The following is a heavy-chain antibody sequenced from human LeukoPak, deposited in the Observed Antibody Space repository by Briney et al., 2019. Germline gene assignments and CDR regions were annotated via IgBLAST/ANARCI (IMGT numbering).Heavy chain of an antibody. CDR2: IRSKAYGGTT. CDR1: GFTFGDYA. CDR3: AKDATSVATTPDYYYYYYMDV. Sequence: PGGSLRLSCTASGFTFGDYAMSWVRQAPGKGLEWVGFIRSKAYGGTTEYAASVKGRFTISRDNSKNTLYLQMNSLRAEDTAVYYCAKDATSVATTPDYYYYYYMDVWGKGTTVTVSS. J-gene: IGHJ6*03. V-gene: IGHV3-49*04. D-gene: IGHD5-12*01.